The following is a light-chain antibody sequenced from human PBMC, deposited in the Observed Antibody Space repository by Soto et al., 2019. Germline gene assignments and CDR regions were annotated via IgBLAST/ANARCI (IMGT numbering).Light chain of an antibody. Sequence: DIKRSQSPSTLSAAVGDRGTITCRASQTISSWLAWYQQKPGKAPKLLIYKASTLKSGVPSRFSGSGSGTEFTLTVSSLQPDDFATYTCQHYNSYSEAFGQGTKVDI. V-gene: IGKV1-5*03. CDR3: QHYNSYSEA. CDR1: QTISSW. CDR2: KAS. J-gene: IGKJ1*01.